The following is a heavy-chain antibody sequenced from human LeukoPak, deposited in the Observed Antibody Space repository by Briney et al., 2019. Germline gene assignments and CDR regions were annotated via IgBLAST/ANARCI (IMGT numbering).Heavy chain of an antibody. D-gene: IGHD3-9*01. J-gene: IGHJ4*02. CDR3: ARSKDILTGYCFDY. CDR2: IYYSGST. Sequence: SETLSLTCTVSGGSISSYYWSWIRQPPGKGLEFIGYIYYSGSTYYNPSLRSRVTISVDTSKNQFSLKLSSVTAADTAVYYCARSKDILTGYCFDYWGQGTLVTVFS. CDR1: GGSISSYY. V-gene: IGHV4-59*01.